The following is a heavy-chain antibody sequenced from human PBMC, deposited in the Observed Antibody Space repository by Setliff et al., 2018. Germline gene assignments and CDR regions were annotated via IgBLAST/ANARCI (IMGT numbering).Heavy chain of an antibody. CDR1: GYTFTDYW. J-gene: IGHJ6*03. CDR3: ARVVDYMGFYYNYYIDV. CDR2: IFPGDSAS. Sequence: GESLKISCKSSGYTFTDYWIGWVRQMPGKGLEWMGIIFPGDSASKYSPSFQGQVTMSADKSISTAYLQWSSLKASDTAIYYCARVVDYMGFYYNYYIDVWGKGTTVTVSS. V-gene: IGHV5-51*01. D-gene: IGHD3-10*01.